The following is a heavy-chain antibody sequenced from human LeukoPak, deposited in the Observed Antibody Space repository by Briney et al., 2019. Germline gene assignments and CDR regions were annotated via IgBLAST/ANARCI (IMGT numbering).Heavy chain of an antibody. V-gene: IGHV4-34*01. CDR2: IKHSGST. J-gene: IGHJ6*03. D-gene: IGHD6-13*01. CDR3: ARGGSYSRGYYYYYMDV. CDR1: GGSFSGYY. Sequence: SETLSLTCAVYGGSFSGYYWSWIRQPPGKGLEWIGEIKHSGSTNYNPSLQSRVTISVDTSKNQFSLTLSSVTAADTAVYSCARGGSYSRGYYYYYMDVWGKGTTVTVSS.